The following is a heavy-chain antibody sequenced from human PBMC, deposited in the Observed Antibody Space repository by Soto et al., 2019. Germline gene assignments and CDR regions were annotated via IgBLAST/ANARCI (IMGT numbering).Heavy chain of an antibody. CDR3: AKSQQWLVELGY. V-gene: IGHV3-23*01. CDR1: GFTFSSYA. D-gene: IGHD6-19*01. J-gene: IGHJ4*02. Sequence: ESGGGLVQPGGSLRLSCAASGFTFSSYAMSWVRQAPGKGLEWVSAISGSGGSTYYADSVKGRFTISRDNSKNTLYLQMNSMRAEDTAVYYCAKSQQWLVELGYWGQGTLVTVSS. CDR2: ISGSGGST.